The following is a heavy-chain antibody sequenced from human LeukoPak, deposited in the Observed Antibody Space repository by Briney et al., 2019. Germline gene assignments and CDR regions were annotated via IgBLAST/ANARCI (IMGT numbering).Heavy chain of an antibody. CDR1: GGSISSYH. Sequence: SETLSLTCTISGGSISSYHWSWIRQPPGKGLEWIGYFDYRGNTNYNPSLKSRVTISIDTSKSLFSLKLNSVTAADTAVYYCARVEVGAANRQWYGMDVWGQGTTVTVSS. V-gene: IGHV4-59*01. D-gene: IGHD2-15*01. J-gene: IGHJ6*02. CDR3: ARVEVGAANRQWYGMDV. CDR2: FDYRGNT.